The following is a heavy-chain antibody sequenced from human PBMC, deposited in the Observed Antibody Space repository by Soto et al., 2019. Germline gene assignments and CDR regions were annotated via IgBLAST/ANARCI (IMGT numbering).Heavy chain of an antibody. V-gene: IGHV4-59*08. Sequence: QVQLQESGPGLVKPSETLSLTCTVSGGSISNFYWTWIRQPPGKGLEWIGNVHYSGSTNYNPSVKSRVTTSVDTAKNQLSLNLSSVTAADTAVYYCARHKDAGNDRGGMDVWGQGTTVTVSS. CDR3: ARHKDAGNDRGGMDV. J-gene: IGHJ6*02. CDR2: VHYSGST. CDR1: GGSISNFY. D-gene: IGHD1-1*01.